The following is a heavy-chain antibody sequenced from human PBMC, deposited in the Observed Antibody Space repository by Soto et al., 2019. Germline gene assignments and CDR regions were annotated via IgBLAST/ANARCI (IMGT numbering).Heavy chain of an antibody. Sequence: GGSLRLSCAASGFTFSSYWMSWVRQAPGKGLEWVANIKQDGSEKYYVGSVKGRFTISRDNAKNSLYLQMNSLRAEDTAVYYCAGIAVAPWVYYMDVWGKGTTVTVSS. CDR1: GFTFSSYW. CDR2: IKQDGSEK. J-gene: IGHJ6*03. V-gene: IGHV3-7*01. D-gene: IGHD6-19*01. CDR3: AGIAVAPWVYYMDV.